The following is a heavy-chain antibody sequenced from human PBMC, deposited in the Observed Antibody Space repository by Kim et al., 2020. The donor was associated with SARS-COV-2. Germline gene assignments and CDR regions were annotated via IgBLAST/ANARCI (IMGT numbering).Heavy chain of an antibody. V-gene: IGHV4-39*07. CDR3: AREGPHVGAPLNYFDY. Sequence: SETLSLTCTVSGGSISSSSYYWGWIRQPPGKGLEWIGSIYYSGSTYYNPSLKSRVTISVDTSKNQFSLKLSSVTAADTAVYYCAREGPHVGAPLNYFDYWGQGTLVTVSS. CDR2: IYYSGST. J-gene: IGHJ4*02. D-gene: IGHD1-26*01. CDR1: GGSISSSSYY.